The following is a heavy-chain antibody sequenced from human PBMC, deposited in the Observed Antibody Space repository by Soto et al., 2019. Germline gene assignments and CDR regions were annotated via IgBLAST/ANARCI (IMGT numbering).Heavy chain of an antibody. CDR1: GYSFTSYW. V-gene: IGHV5-51*01. Sequence: EVQLVQSGAEVKKPGESLKISCKASGYSFTSYWIGWVRQMPGKGLEWMGIIYPGDSDTRYSPSFRGQVTISADKSITTAFLQWSSLKASDTAMYYCATHPRKQWLANFDYWGQGSLVTVSS. J-gene: IGHJ4*02. D-gene: IGHD6-19*01. CDR3: ATHPRKQWLANFDY. CDR2: IYPGDSDT.